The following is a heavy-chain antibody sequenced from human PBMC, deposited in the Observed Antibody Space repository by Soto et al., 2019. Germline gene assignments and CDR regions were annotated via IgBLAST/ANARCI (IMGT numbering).Heavy chain of an antibody. CDR1: GFIFSDYA. CDR3: AKDQRNSGWVDDSGMDV. Sequence: QVQLVESGGGVVQPGRSLRLSCAASGFIFSDYAFHWVRQAPGKGLEWVSVISFDGSAQYYADSVRGRFTISRDQSKSTVFLHMYSLTTGDTAIYSCAKDQRNSGWVDDSGMDVWGPGTTVTVSS. D-gene: IGHD6-19*01. J-gene: IGHJ6*02. V-gene: IGHV3-30*18. CDR2: ISFDGSAQ.